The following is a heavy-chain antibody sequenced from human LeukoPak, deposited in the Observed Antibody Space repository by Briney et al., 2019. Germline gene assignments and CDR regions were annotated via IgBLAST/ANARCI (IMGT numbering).Heavy chain of an antibody. CDR2: ISGSGGST. J-gene: IGHJ6*03. Sequence: GGSLRLSCVASGFTFSSYAMSWVRQAPGKGLEWVSPISGSGGSTYYADSVKGRFTISRDNSKNTLFLQMNSLRADDTAVYYCARPFLAGGYYMDVWGKGTTVSVSS. V-gene: IGHV3-23*01. CDR1: GFTFSSYA. D-gene: IGHD2/OR15-2a*01. CDR3: ARPFLAGGYYMDV.